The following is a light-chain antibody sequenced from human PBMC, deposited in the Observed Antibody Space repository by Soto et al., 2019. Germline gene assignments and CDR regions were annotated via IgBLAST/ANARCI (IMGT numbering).Light chain of an antibody. J-gene: IGKJ1*01. CDR3: KQYGSAPAWT. Sequence: EIVLTQSPGTLSLSPGERATLSCRASQSISSSYLAWYQQKPGQAPRLLIYGASKRATGIPDRFSGSGSGTEFTLPISRLESEDLAVSYCKQYGSAPAWTFGQGTKVEIK. CDR1: QSISSSY. V-gene: IGKV3-20*01. CDR2: GAS.